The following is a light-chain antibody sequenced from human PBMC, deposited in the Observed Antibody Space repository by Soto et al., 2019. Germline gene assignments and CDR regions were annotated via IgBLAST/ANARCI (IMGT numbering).Light chain of an antibody. Sequence: QSVLTPPPSSYGTPGQKVTISCSGSSSNIGDNYVYWHQQLPGTAPKLLIYRNNQRPSGVPDRFSGSKSGTSASLAISGLRSEDEADYYCAAWDDSLSGYVFGPGTKVTVL. J-gene: IGLJ1*01. CDR3: AAWDDSLSGYV. V-gene: IGLV1-47*01. CDR1: SSNIGDNY. CDR2: RNN.